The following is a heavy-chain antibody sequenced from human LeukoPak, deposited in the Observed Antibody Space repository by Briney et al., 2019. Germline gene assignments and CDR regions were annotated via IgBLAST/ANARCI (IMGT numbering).Heavy chain of an antibody. CDR1: GGSISSYY. CDR2: IYYSGST. CDR3: AREDAEQMDNSFDI. V-gene: IGHV4-59*12. Sequence: SETLSLTCTVSGGSISSYYWSWIRQPPGKGLEWIGYIYYSGSTNYNPSLKSRVTISIDTSKNQFSLKLRSVTAADTAVYYCAREDAEQMDNSFDIWGQGTMVTVSS. J-gene: IGHJ3*02. D-gene: IGHD5-24*01.